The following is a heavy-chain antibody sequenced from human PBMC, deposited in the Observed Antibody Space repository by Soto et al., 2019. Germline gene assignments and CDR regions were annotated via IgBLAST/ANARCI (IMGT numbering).Heavy chain of an antibody. D-gene: IGHD6-13*01. V-gene: IGHV1-18*01. Sequence: QVQLVQSGAEVEKPGASVKVSCKASGYTFTSYGISWVRQAPGQGLEWMGWISAYNGNTNYAQKLQGRVTMTTDTSTSTAYMELRSLRSDDTAVYYCARDLEQQLVPYYYYGMDVWGQGTTVTVSS. J-gene: IGHJ6*02. CDR3: ARDLEQQLVPYYYYGMDV. CDR1: GYTFTSYG. CDR2: ISAYNGNT.